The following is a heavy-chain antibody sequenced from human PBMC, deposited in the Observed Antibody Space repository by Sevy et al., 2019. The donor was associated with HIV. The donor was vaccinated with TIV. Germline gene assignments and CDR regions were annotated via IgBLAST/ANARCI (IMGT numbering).Heavy chain of an antibody. CDR1: GFTFSSYE. CDR2: FTLSGSTM. J-gene: IGHJ4*02. Sequence: GGSLRLSCAASGFTFSSYEMNWVRQAPGKGLEWISYFTLSGSTMYYAHSVKGRFTISRDNAKNSLYLQMNSLRAEDTAVYYCARDRQGITVAGTAIDYWGQGPLVTVSS. D-gene: IGHD6-19*01. V-gene: IGHV3-48*03. CDR3: ARDRQGITVAGTAIDY.